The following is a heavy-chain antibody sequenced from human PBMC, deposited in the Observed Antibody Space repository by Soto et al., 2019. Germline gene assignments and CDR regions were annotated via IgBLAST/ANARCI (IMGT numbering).Heavy chain of an antibody. D-gene: IGHD6-6*01. CDR1: GGSFSGYY. J-gene: IGHJ4*02. CDR2: INHSGST. Sequence: SETLSLTCAVYGGSFSGYYWSWIRQPPGKGLEWIGEINHSGSTNYNPSLKSRVTISVDTSKNQFSLKLSSVTAADTAVYFCVRSSIEPRIFMYPFDYWGLGTLVTVSS. CDR3: VRSSIEPRIFMYPFDY. V-gene: IGHV4-34*01.